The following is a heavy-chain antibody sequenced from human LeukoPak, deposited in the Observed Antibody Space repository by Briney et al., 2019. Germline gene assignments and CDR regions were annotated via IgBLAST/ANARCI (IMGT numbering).Heavy chain of an antibody. Sequence: GGSLRLSCAASGFTFNNAWMSWVRQAPGKGLEWVSSISSSSSYIYYADSVKGRFTISRDNDKNSLYLQMNSLRAEDTAVYYCARTIAARTFDYWGQGTLVTVSS. J-gene: IGHJ4*02. D-gene: IGHD6-6*01. CDR2: ISSSSSYI. CDR3: ARTIAARTFDY. CDR1: GFTFNNAW. V-gene: IGHV3-21*01.